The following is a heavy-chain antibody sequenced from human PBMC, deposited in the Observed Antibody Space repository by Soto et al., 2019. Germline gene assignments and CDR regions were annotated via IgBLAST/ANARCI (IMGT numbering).Heavy chain of an antibody. D-gene: IGHD4-17*01. V-gene: IGHV4-39*01. CDR3: ARQRTTVVTQAYFDH. CDR1: GGSITSSSYY. J-gene: IGHJ4*02. CDR2: IYYSGRS. Sequence: ASETLSLTCTVSGGSITSSSYYWGWIRQPPGKGLEWIGGIYYSGRSYYNPSLKSRVTMSVDTSKNQFSLTLNSVTAADAAVYYCARQRTTVVTQAYFDHWGQGTLVTVSS.